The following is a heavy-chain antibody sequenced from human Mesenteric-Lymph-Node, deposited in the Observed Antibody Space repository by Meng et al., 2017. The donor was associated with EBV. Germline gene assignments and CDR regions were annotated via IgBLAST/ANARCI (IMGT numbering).Heavy chain of an antibody. CDR1: GGSITSNW. V-gene: IGHV4-4*02. CDR3: AGNGYYSVDY. Sequence: QGRRPESGPGLVKPSGTLSLTCAVPGGSITSNWWSSVRQPPGKGLEWIGEIHHSGSTHYNPSLKSRVTVSVDKSKSLFSLSLSSMTAADTAMYYCAGNGYYSVDYWGQGILVTVSS. D-gene: IGHD3-22*01. J-gene: IGHJ4*02. CDR2: IHHSGST.